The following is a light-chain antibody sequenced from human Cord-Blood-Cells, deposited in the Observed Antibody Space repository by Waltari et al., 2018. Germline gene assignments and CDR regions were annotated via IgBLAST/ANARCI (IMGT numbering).Light chain of an antibody. Sequence: QSALTQPASVSGSPGQSLTLSCPGTSSDVGGYNYVSWYQQHPGKAPKLMIYDVSNRPSGVSNRFSGSKSGNTASLTISGLQAEDEADYYCSSYTSSSTLVFGTGTKVTVL. CDR3: SSYTSSSTLV. CDR2: DVS. V-gene: IGLV2-14*01. J-gene: IGLJ1*01. CDR1: SSDVGGYNY.